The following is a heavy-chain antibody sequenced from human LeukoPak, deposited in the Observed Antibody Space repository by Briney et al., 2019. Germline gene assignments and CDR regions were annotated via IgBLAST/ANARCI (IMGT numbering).Heavy chain of an antibody. D-gene: IGHD6-19*01. CDR1: GYSISSGYH. J-gene: IGHJ4*02. Sequence: PSETLSLTCTVSGYSISSGYHWGWIRKPPGKGLEWIGNIYHSGSTYYNPSLKSRITISLDTSKNQFSLNLSSVTAADTAVYYCARGSHPVTGTLGGYFDPWGQGTLVTVSS. V-gene: IGHV4-38-2*02. CDR2: IYHSGST. CDR3: ARGSHPVTGTLGGYFDP.